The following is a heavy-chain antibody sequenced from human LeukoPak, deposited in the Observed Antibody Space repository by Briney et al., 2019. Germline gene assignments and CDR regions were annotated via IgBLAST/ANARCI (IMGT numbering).Heavy chain of an antibody. J-gene: IGHJ5*02. CDR1: GGSFSGYY. CDR3: ARDPSIAAAVPGFDP. V-gene: IGHV4-34*01. Sequence: SETLSLTCAVYGGSFSGYYWSWIRQPPGKGLEWIGEINHSGSTNYNPSLKSRVTISVDTSKNQFSLKLSSVTAADTAVYYCARDPSIAAAVPGFDPWGQGTLVTVSS. D-gene: IGHD6-13*01. CDR2: INHSGST.